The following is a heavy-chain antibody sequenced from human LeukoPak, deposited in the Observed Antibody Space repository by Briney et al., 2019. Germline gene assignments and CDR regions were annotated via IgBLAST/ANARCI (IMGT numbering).Heavy chain of an antibody. Sequence: PSETLSLTCTVSGGSISSSSHYWGWIRQPPGKGLEWIGSIYYSGSTTYYKPSLKSRVTISVDTSKNQFSLKLSSVTAADTAVYFCARGPYSYDGSGAFDIWGQGTMVTVSS. V-gene: IGHV4-39*07. CDR2: IYYSGSTT. CDR3: ARGPYSYDGSGAFDI. CDR1: GGSISSSSHY. D-gene: IGHD3-22*01. J-gene: IGHJ3*02.